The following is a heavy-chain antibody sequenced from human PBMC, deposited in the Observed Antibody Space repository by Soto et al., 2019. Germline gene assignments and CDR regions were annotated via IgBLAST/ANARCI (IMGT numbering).Heavy chain of an antibody. CDR3: AKDHLDQGIGYCFDT. D-gene: IGHD2-2*01. CDR2: ISGDGGRT. V-gene: IGHV3-23*01. J-gene: IGHJ4*02. CDR1: GFNFRDYP. Sequence: EVQLLESGGGLVQPGGSLRLSCAASGFNFRDYPMTWVRQAPGKGLEWVSSISGDGGRTDNADSVHGRFTISRDNSAKTVFLLLTNLRVEDTAIYYCAKDHLDQGIGYCFDTWGQGTLVTVSS.